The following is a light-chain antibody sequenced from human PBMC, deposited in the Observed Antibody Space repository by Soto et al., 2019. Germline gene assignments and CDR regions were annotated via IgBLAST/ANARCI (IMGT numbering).Light chain of an antibody. CDR3: QQYNTSAPVFT. CDR1: QSVNSYY. Sequence: IVLTQSPGTLSLSPGERATLSCRASQSVNSYYLAWYQQKPGQAPRLLIYAASSRATGIPDRFSGSGSGTDFTLTVSTLEPEDFAVYYCQQYNTSAPVFTVGPGTKVDIK. V-gene: IGKV3-20*01. J-gene: IGKJ3*01. CDR2: AAS.